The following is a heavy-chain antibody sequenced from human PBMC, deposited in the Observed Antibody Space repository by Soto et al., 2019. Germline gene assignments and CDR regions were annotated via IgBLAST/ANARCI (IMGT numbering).Heavy chain of an antibody. J-gene: IGHJ4*02. Sequence: QVQLVQSGAEVKRPGASVKVSCKASGYTFRNYGITWVRQAPGQGLEWMAWISPYNGNTNYAQDLQGRVTMTTDTSTSTAYMELRSLTSEDTAMYYCASDLVSGSYFWRAYNGGYFDYWGQGTLVTVSS. V-gene: IGHV1-18*01. CDR1: GYTFRNYG. D-gene: IGHD3-3*01. CDR2: ISPYNGNT. CDR3: ASDLVSGSYFWRAYNGGYFDY.